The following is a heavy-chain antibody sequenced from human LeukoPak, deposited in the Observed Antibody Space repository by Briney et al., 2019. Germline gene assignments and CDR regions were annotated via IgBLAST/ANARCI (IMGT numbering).Heavy chain of an antibody. CDR1: GFTFSSYG. CDR3: ARDQLDIVVVPAAIPVGY. CDR2: ISYDGSNK. Sequence: PGGSLRLSCAASGFTFSSYGMHWVRQAPGKGLEWVAVISYDGSNKYYADSVKGRFTISRDNSKNTLYLQMNSLRAEDTAVYYCARDQLDIVVVPAAIPVGYWGQGTLVTVSS. V-gene: IGHV3-30*03. J-gene: IGHJ4*02. D-gene: IGHD2-2*02.